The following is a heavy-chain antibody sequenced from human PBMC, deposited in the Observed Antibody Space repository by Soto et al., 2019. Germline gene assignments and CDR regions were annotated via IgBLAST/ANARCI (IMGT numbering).Heavy chain of an antibody. V-gene: IGHV3-13*01. J-gene: IGHJ6*02. D-gene: IGHD1-7*01. CDR1: GFTFSSYD. Sequence: GGSLRLSCAASGFTFSSYDMHWVRQATGKGLEWVSAIGTAGDTYYPGSVKGRFTISRENAKNSLYLQMNSLRAEDTAVYYCARELKLELRSYYYYYGMDVWGQGTTVTVSS. CDR3: ARELKLELRSYYYYYGMDV. CDR2: IGTAGDT.